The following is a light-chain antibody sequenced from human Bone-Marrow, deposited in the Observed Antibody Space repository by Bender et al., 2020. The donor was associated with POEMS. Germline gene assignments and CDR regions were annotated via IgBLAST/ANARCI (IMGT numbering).Light chain of an antibody. J-gene: IGLJ2*01. CDR2: EGN. V-gene: IGLV2-23*01. Sequence: QSALTQPASVSGSPGQSITISCTGTTSDIGSSKYVFWYQQCAGKAPRLMIYEGNERPSGVSSRFSASKSGNTASLTISGLQAEDEADYYCCSYTGTTIGTLVIFGGGTKLTVL. CDR3: CSYTGTTIGTLVI. CDR1: TSDIGSSKY.